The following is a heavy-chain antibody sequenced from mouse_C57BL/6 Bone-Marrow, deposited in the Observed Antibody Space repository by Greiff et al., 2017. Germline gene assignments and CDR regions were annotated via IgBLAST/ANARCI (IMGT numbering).Heavy chain of an antibody. CDR2: INPNYGTT. CDR1: GYSFTDYN. CDR3: AYGSRRYFDY. Sequence: VQLKQSGPELVKPGASVKISCKASGYSFTDYNMNWVKQSNGKSLEWIGVINPNYGTTSYNQKFKGKATLTVDQSSRSAYMQLTSLTSEDSAVYYCAYGSRRYFDYWGQGTTLTVSS. J-gene: IGHJ2*01. V-gene: IGHV1-39*01. D-gene: IGHD1-1*01.